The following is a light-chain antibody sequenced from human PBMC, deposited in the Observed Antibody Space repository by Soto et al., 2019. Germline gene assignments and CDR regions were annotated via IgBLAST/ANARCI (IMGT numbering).Light chain of an antibody. CDR3: CSYTSISTLYV. Sequence: QSALTQPRSVSGSPGQSVTISCTGTGSDVGGYNYVSWYQQHPDKAPKLIIYDVSQRPSGVPDRFSGSKSGNTASLTISGLQAEDEADYYCCSYTSISTLYVFGTGTKLTVL. CDR2: DVS. CDR1: GSDVGGYNY. J-gene: IGLJ1*01. V-gene: IGLV2-11*01.